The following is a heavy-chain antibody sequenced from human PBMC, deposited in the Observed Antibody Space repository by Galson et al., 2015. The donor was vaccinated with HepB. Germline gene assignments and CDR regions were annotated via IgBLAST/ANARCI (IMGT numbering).Heavy chain of an antibody. D-gene: IGHD4-17*01. CDR1: DNSFSHYF. CDR3: ARDRGTVTSLKGYYFDY. V-gene: IGHV4-4*07. CDR2: LYNNGST. Sequence: LSLTCTVSDNSFSHYFWSWIRQPAGKGLEWIGRLYNNGSTNYNPSLKSRVTMSGDTSKNQFSLKLSSVTAADTAVYFCARDRGTVTSLKGYYFDYWGQGALVSVSS. J-gene: IGHJ4*02.